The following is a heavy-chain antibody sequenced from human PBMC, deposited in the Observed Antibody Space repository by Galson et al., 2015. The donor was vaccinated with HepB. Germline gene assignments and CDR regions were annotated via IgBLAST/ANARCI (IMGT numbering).Heavy chain of an antibody. CDR2: IKSKTDGGTT. J-gene: IGHJ4*02. V-gene: IGHV3-15*01. D-gene: IGHD6-13*01. Sequence: SLRLSCAASGFTFSDAWMSWVRQAPGKGLEWLGRIKSKTDGGTTDYGAPVKGRVTISRDDSKNTLYLQLNSLKIEDTGLYYCTIIRSSWANMREYYFAYWGQGTLVTVSS. CDR3: TIIRSSWANMREYYFAY. CDR1: GFTFSDAW.